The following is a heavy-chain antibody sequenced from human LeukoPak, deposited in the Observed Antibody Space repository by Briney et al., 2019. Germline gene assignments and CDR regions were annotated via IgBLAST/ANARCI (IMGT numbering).Heavy chain of an antibody. CDR2: IYSGGST. D-gene: IGHD6-13*01. Sequence: GGSLRLSCAASGFTVSSNYMSWVRQAPGKRLEWVSVIYSGGSTYYADSVKGRLTISRDNSKNTLYLQMNSLRAEDTAPYYCARASRYSSSWFSHWGQGTLVTVSS. CDR3: ARASRYSSSWFSH. CDR1: GFTVSSNY. J-gene: IGHJ4*02. V-gene: IGHV3-66*02.